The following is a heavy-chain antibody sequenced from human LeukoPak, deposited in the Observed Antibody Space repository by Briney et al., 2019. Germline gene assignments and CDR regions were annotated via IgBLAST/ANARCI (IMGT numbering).Heavy chain of an antibody. V-gene: IGHV3-11*01. J-gene: IGHJ6*04. CDR2: ISGSGSDL. D-gene: IGHD5-12*01. CDR3: ARGVNGYDSYYYYGLDV. Sequence: GGSLRLSCVACGFNLSDYYMNWIRQAPGRGLEWVSYISGSGSDLYYADSVKGRFTISRDNAKNSLYLQMNSLRAEDTAVYYCARGVNGYDSYYYYGLDVWGRGTTVTVSS. CDR1: GFNLSDYY.